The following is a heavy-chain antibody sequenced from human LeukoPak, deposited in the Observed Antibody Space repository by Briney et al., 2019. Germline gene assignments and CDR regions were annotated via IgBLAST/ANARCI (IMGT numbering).Heavy chain of an antibody. Sequence: PGRSLRLSCAASGFTFSSYGMHWVRQAPGKGLEWVAVIWYDGSNKYYADSVKGRFTISRDNSKNTLYLQMNSLRAEDTAVYYCAKVGRAVVAATDSATDAFDIWGQGTMVTVSS. CDR2: IWYDGSNK. CDR3: AKVGRAVVAATDSATDAFDI. J-gene: IGHJ3*02. CDR1: GFTFSSYG. V-gene: IGHV3-33*06. D-gene: IGHD2-15*01.